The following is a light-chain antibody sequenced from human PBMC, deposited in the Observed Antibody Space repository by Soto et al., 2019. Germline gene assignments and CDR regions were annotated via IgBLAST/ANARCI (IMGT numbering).Light chain of an antibody. CDR2: GVN. V-gene: IGLV2-14*03. CDR3: CSYTTSTTYV. J-gene: IGLJ1*01. Sequence: LTQPSSLSVSPGQSITISFTGTVSDVGGYDSVSWYQQHPGRAPKLIIYGVNNRPSGVSNRFSASKSADTASLTISGLQAEDEANYYCCSYTTSTTYVFGTGTKVTVL. CDR1: VSDVGGYDS.